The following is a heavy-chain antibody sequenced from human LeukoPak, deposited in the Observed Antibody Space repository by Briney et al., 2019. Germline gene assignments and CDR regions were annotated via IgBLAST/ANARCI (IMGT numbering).Heavy chain of an antibody. CDR1: GYSISSGYY. CDR2: INHSGST. J-gene: IGHJ4*02. CDR3: AGIRDGYNMVDY. Sequence: SETLSLTCAVSGYSISSGYYWGWIRQPPGKGLEWIGEINHSGSTNYNPSLKSRVTISVDTSKNQFSLKLSSVTAADTAVYYCAGIRDGYNMVDYWGQGTLVTVSS. V-gene: IGHV4-38-2*01. D-gene: IGHD5-24*01.